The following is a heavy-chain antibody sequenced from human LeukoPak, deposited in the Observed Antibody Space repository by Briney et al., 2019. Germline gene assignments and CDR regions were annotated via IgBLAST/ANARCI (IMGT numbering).Heavy chain of an antibody. Sequence: PGGSLRLSCAASGFIFSTHGMHWVRQAPGKGLEWLAFIRYDGSNKYYADSVKGRFTISRDNSKNTLYLQMNSLKAEDTAVYYCTTDPSWRELDYAFDIWGQGTMVTVSS. J-gene: IGHJ3*02. CDR3: TTDPSWRELDYAFDI. CDR1: GFIFSTHG. CDR2: IRYDGSNK. V-gene: IGHV3-30*02. D-gene: IGHD1-26*01.